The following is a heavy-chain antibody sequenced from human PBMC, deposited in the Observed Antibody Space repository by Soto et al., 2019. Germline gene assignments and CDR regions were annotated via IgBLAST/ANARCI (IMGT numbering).Heavy chain of an antibody. CDR2: ISDSGGLT. J-gene: IGHJ3*02. V-gene: IGHV3-23*01. Sequence: VQLLESGGGLAQPGGSLRLSCAASGFAFSSHPMSWVRQAPEKGLEWVSGISDSGGLTYNADSVKGRFTISRDNSKNTLYLQMNSRRAEDTAVYYCARRAIGSSRAFDIWGQGTMVTVSS. D-gene: IGHD6-6*01. CDR1: GFAFSSHP. CDR3: ARRAIGSSRAFDI.